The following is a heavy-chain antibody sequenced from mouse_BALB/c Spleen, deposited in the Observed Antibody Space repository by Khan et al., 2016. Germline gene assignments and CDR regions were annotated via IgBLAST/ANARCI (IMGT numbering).Heavy chain of an antibody. CDR3: TRSGGSNFDD. CDR1: GYIFTSYW. J-gene: IGHJ2*01. Sequence: QVQLKQSGAELVRPGASVKLSCKASGYIFTSYWLNWVKQRPGQGLEWIGNIYPSDSYTNYNQKFKDKAALTVDKSSSTAYMQLSSPTSEDSAVYFCTRSGGSNFDDWGQGTTLTVSS. CDR2: IYPSDSYT. V-gene: IGHV1-69*02. D-gene: IGHD1-1*01.